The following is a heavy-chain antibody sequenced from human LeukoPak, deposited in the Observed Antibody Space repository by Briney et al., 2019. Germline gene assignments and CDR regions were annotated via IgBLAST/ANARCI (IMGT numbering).Heavy chain of an antibody. CDR1: SGSISSYY. V-gene: IGHV4-59*01. CDR3: ARARPVLAAAAYYYYYMDV. D-gene: IGHD6-13*01. CDR2: IYYSGST. Sequence: SETLSLTCTVSSGSISSYYWSWIRQPPGKGLEWIGYIYYSGSTNYNPSLKSRVTISVDTSKNQFSLKLSSVTAADTAVYYCARARPVLAAAAYYYYYMDVWGKGTTVTVSS. J-gene: IGHJ6*03.